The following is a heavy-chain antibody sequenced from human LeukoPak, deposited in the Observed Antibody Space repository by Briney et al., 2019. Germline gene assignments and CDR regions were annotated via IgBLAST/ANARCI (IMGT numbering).Heavy chain of an antibody. J-gene: IGHJ4*02. V-gene: IGHV3-48*01. Sequence: PGGSLRLSCAASGFTFSTYNMNWVRQAPGKGLEWVSYISSGGSTIYYADSVKGRFTISRDNAKYSLYLLMNSLRAEDTAVYYCARGGDYVWGSYRFWGQGTLVTVSS. D-gene: IGHD3-16*02. CDR1: GFTFSTYN. CDR2: ISSGGSTI. CDR3: ARGGDYVWGSYRF.